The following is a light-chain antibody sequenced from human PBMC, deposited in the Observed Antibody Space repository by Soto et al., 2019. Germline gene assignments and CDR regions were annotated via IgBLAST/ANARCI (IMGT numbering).Light chain of an antibody. CDR1: SSNIGSNT. V-gene: IGLV1-44*01. CDR2: SNN. Sequence: QSALAQPPSASGTPGQRVTIPCSGSSSNIGSNTVNWYQQLPGTAPKLLIHSNNQRPSGVPDRFSGSKSGTSASLAISGLQSEDEADYYCAAWDDSLNGLYVFGTGTKVTVL. CDR3: AAWDDSLNGLYV. J-gene: IGLJ1*01.